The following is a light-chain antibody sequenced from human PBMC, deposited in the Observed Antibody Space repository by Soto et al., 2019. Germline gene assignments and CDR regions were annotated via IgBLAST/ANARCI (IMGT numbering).Light chain of an antibody. J-gene: IGLJ2*01. V-gene: IGLV2-14*03. CDR3: SSYTSSSTL. CDR1: SSDVGGYIY. CDR2: DVS. Sequence: QSALTQPASVSGSPGQSITISCTGTSSDVGGYIYVSWYPHLPGKAPTLMLYDVSNRPSGVSNRFSGSKSGNTASLTISGLQAEDDADYYCSSYTSSSTLFGGGTKLTVL.